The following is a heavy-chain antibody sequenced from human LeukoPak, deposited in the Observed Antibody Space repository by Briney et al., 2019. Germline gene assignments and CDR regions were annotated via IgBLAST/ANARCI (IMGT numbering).Heavy chain of an antibody. Sequence: GGSLRVSCAASGFTFSNAWMSWVRQARGKGLEWVGRIKSKTDGGTTDYAAPVKGRFTISRDDSKNTLYLQMNSLKTEDTAVYYCTTRYQLLGYYYYYMDVWGKGTTVTVSS. D-gene: IGHD2-2*01. CDR3: TTRYQLLGYYYYYMDV. CDR1: GFTFSNAW. CDR2: IKSKTDGGTT. J-gene: IGHJ6*03. V-gene: IGHV3-15*01.